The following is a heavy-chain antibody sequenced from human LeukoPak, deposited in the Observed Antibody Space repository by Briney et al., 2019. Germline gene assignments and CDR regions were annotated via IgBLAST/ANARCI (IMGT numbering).Heavy chain of an antibody. J-gene: IGHJ4*02. D-gene: IGHD3/OR15-3a*01. V-gene: IGHV3-30*18. CDR3: AKRMISGAYWPVDY. CDR1: GFIFSTYA. Sequence: QSGGSLRLSCAASGFIFSTYAMHWVRQAPGKGLEWVAVIGYDGSNKYYEDSVKGRFTISRDNSKNTLYLQMSSVTTEDTAVYYCAKRMISGAYWPVDYWGQGTLVTVSS. CDR2: IGYDGSNK.